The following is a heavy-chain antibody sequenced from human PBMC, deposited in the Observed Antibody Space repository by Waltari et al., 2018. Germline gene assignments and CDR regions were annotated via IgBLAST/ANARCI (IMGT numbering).Heavy chain of an antibody. CDR1: GFTFGDVF. D-gene: IGHD3-10*01. J-gene: IGHJ4*02. CDR2: IKNKDYSYTT. V-gene: IGHV3-72*01. CDR3: ALIRGRFGY. Sequence: EVQLVHSGGGLVQPGGSLRLSCVVSGFTFGDVFIDWVRQAPGKGLEWVGRIKNKDYSYTTEYGASVSGRFTISREDSKRSGYLQMNSLKIEDTAVYYCALIRGRFGYWGQGTLVTVSS.